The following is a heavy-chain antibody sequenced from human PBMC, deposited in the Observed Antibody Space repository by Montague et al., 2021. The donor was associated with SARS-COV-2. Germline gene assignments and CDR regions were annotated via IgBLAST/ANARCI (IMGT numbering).Heavy chain of an antibody. J-gene: IGHJ4*02. D-gene: IGHD6-19*01. Sequence: SETLSLTSNISGYSITSVSYWGWIRQTPGKGLEWIGTISHDENVYYNPSLKSRVTISADTSKSQFSLKLSSVTAADTAVYYCARVNGWYIYYFDCWGQGTLVTVSS. CDR1: GYSITSVSY. V-gene: IGHV4-38-2*02. CDR3: ARVNGWYIYYFDC. CDR2: ISHDENV.